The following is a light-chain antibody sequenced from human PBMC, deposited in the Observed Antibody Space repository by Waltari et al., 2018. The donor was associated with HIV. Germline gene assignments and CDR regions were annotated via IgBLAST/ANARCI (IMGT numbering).Light chain of an antibody. CDR3: QQYYGTPPS. Sequence: VLTKSPDSLAWSWAWRATITGKSARVVLYISNNKNYLAWYQQKPGQPPKLLIYWASTRESGVPDRFSGSGSGTDFTLTISSLQAEDVAVYYCQQYYGTPPSFGPGTKLEIK. CDR2: WAS. CDR1: RVVLYISNNKNY. V-gene: IGKV4-1*01. J-gene: IGKJ2*03.